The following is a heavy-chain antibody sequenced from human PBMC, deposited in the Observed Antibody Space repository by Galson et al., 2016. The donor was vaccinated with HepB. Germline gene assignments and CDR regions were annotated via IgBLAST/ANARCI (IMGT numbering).Heavy chain of an antibody. D-gene: IGHD3-10*01. J-gene: IGHJ6*02. CDR2: ISYDGINK. CDR3: AKERIAGITLDRGVMTSQLADV. Sequence: SLRLSCAASGFTFRNYGMHWVRQVPGKGLEWVAVISYDGINKYFADSVRGRFNISRDNSKNTLYLQMHSPRAEDTAVYYCAKERIAGITLDRGVMTSQLADVWGQGTTVTVSS. CDR1: GFTFRNYG. V-gene: IGHV3-30*18.